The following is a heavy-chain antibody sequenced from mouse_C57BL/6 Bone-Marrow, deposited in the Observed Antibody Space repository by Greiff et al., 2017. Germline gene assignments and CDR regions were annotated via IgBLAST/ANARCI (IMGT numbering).Heavy chain of an antibody. D-gene: IGHD1-1*01. CDR1: GFNFSSYG. CDR2: ISSGGSYT. J-gene: IGHJ4*01. Sequence: EVMLVESGGDLVKPGGSLKLSCAASGFNFSSYGMPWVRQTPDKRLEWVATISSGGSYTYYPDSVQGRFTISRDNAKNTLYPQKSNLKSENTDMYSGERQGDSSPYAMDYWGQGTSVTVSS. CDR3: ERQGDSSPYAMDY. V-gene: IGHV5-6*01.